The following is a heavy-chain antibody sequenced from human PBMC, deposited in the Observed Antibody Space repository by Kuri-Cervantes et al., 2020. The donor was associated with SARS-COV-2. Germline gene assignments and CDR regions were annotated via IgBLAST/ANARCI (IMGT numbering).Heavy chain of an antibody. D-gene: IGHD2-2*01. J-gene: IGHJ6*02. CDR1: GVPINTYS. Sequence: SETLSLTCAVFGVPINTYSWSWVRQSPGKGLQWIGEINHSGGTKYRPSLRGRVSISIDASKNQVSLKLTSVTAADAAVYFCARGHIGVVPSPILGLGPHYYYYHLDVWGQGTTVTVSS. CDR3: ARGHIGVVPSPILGLGPHYYYYHLDV. V-gene: IGHV4-34*01. CDR2: INHSGGT.